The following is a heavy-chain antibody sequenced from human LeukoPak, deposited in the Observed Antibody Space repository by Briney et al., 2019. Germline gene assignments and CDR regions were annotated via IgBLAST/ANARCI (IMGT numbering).Heavy chain of an antibody. D-gene: IGHD2-15*01. J-gene: IGHJ5*02. CDR2: IYYSGST. Sequence: SQTLSLTCTVSGGSISIGGYYWSWIRQHPGKGLEWIGYIYYSGSTYYNPSLKSRVTISVDTSKNQFSLKLSSVTAADTAVYYSARGLSRGSSRNNWFDPWGQGTLVTVSS. CDR3: ARGLSRGSSRNNWFDP. CDR1: GGSISIGGYY. V-gene: IGHV4-31*03.